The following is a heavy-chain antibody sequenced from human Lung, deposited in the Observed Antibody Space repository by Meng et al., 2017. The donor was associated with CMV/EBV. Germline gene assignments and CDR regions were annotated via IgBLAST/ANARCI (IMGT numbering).Heavy chain of an antibody. CDR3: ARHVGSSGYDGAFDS. CDR1: GGPISNYF. V-gene: IGHV4-59*08. CDR2: IYYSGST. D-gene: IGHD5-12*01. Sequence: GGPISNYFWSWIRQPPGKGLEWIGYIYYSGSTKYNASLKSRVTISVDTSKNQFSLRLSSVTAADTAVYYCARHVGSSGYDGAFDSWGQGTLVTVSS. J-gene: IGHJ4*02.